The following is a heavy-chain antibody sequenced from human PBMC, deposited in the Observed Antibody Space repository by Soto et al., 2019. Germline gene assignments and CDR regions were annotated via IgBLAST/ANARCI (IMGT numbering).Heavy chain of an antibody. CDR3: ARDHDYDFWSGYYTGHLPPFDP. CDR2: ISYDGSNK. Sequence: SGGSLRLSCAASGLTFSSYAMHWVRQAPGKGLEWVAVISYDGSNKCYADSVKGRFTISRDNAKNTLYLQMNSLRAEDTAVYYCARDHDYDFWSGYYTGHLPPFDPWGQGTLVTVSS. J-gene: IGHJ5*02. V-gene: IGHV3-30-3*01. D-gene: IGHD3-3*01. CDR1: GLTFSSYA.